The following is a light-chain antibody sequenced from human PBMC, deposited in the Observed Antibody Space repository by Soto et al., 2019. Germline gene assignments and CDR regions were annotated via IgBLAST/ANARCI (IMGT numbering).Light chain of an antibody. J-gene: IGKJ2*01. Sequence: DFLMTQAPDSLAVSLGERATINCKSSQSVLYNSNNKNHLSWFQQKPGHPPKLLIYGASFRPSGVPDRFSGSGSGTDFTLTISSLKAEDVAVYYCQQYYSIQLNFGQG. CDR1: QSVLYNSNNKNH. V-gene: IGKV4-1*01. CDR2: GAS. CDR3: QQYYSIQLN.